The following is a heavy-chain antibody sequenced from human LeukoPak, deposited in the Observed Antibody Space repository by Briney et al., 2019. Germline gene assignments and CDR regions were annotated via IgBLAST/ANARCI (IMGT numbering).Heavy chain of an antibody. J-gene: IGHJ3*02. CDR3: AKVTSYDFWNGHDAFDI. D-gene: IGHD3-3*01. CDR1: GFTFSSYA. Sequence: GGSLRLSCAASGFTFSSYAMSWVRQAPGKGLEWVSAISGSGGSTYYADSVKGRFTISRDNSKNTLYLQMNSLRAEDTAVYYCAKVTSYDFWNGHDAFDIWGQGTMVTVSS. CDR2: ISGSGGST. V-gene: IGHV3-23*01.